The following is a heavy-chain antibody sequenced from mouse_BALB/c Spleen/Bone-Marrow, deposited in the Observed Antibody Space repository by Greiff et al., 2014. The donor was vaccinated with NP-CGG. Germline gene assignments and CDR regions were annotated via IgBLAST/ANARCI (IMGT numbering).Heavy chain of an antibody. J-gene: IGHJ2*01. Sequence: EVQVVESVGGLVQPGGSLKLSCAASGFTFSSYTMSWVRQTPEKRLEWVAYISNGGGSTYYPDTVKGRFTISRDNAKNTLYLQMSSLKSEDTAMYYCARHGGSRGYYFDYWGQGTTLTVSS. CDR2: ISNGGGST. CDR3: ARHGGSRGYYFDY. D-gene: IGHD1-1*01. V-gene: IGHV5-12-2*01. CDR1: GFTFSSYT.